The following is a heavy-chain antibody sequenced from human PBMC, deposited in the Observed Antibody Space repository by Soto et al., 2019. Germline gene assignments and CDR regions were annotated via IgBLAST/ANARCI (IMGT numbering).Heavy chain of an antibody. V-gene: IGHV3-23*01. J-gene: IGHJ4*02. CDR1: EFTFSTYA. CDR3: ARDSPYDSSGYYYVY. CDR2: ISDSGDIT. D-gene: IGHD3-22*01. Sequence: GSLRLSCAASEFTFSTYAMTWVRQAPGRGLQWVATISDSGDITYYADSVKGRFTISRDNSRNTLYLQMNNLRAEDTALYYCARDSPYDSSGYYYVYWGQGTLVTVSS.